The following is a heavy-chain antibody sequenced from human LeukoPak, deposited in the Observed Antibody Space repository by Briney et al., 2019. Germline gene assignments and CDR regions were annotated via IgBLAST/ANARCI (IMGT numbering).Heavy chain of an antibody. J-gene: IGHJ3*02. V-gene: IGHV3-30*02. Sequence: PGGSLRLSCAASGFTFSSYGMHWVRQAPGKGLEWVAFIRYDGSNKYYADSVKGRFTISRDNSKNTLYLQMNSLRAEDTAVYYCAKDEGIWSGYHPDAFDIWGQGTMVTVSS. CDR3: AKDEGIWSGYHPDAFDI. D-gene: IGHD3-3*01. CDR2: IRYDGSNK. CDR1: GFTFSSYG.